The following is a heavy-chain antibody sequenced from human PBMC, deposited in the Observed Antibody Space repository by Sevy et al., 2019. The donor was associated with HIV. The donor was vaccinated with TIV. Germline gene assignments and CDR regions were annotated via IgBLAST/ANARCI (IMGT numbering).Heavy chain of an antibody. D-gene: IGHD3-10*01. V-gene: IGHV1-2*02. CDR3: ARSVYGSGTYLNDY. J-gene: IGHJ4*02. CDR2: INPNGGGT. Sequence: ASVKVSCKASGYYFTGYYVHWVRQAPGQGLEWMGWINPNGGGTNIGQKFHGRVTMSRDTSVTTAYMELTRLRSNDTGVYFCARSVYGSGTYLNDYWGQGTLVTVSS. CDR1: GYYFTGYY.